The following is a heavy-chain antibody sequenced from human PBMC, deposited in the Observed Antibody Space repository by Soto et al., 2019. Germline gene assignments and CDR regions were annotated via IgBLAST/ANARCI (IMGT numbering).Heavy chain of an antibody. CDR3: ARGAREDGDYSYYYYGMDV. D-gene: IGHD4-17*01. J-gene: IGHJ6*02. V-gene: IGHV4-4*02. CDR1: GGSIRSSNW. CDR2: IYHSGST. Sequence: QVQLQESGPGLVKPSGTLSLTCAVSGGSIRSSNWWSWVRQPPGKALEWIGEIYHSGSTNYNPSLKSRVTISVDKSKNQFSLRLSSVTAADTAVYYCARGAREDGDYSYYYYGMDVWGQGTTVTVSS.